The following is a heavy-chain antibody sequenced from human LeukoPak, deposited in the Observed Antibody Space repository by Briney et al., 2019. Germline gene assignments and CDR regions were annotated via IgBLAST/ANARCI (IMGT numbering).Heavy chain of an antibody. D-gene: IGHD2-15*01. CDR2: ISAYNDNT. CDR3: ARLGSPFDIVPNTMDV. CDR1: GYTFTSYG. V-gene: IGHV1-18*01. J-gene: IGHJ6*02. Sequence: GASVKVSCKASGYTFTSYGISWVRQAPGQGLEWMGWISAYNDNTNYVQKLQGRVTMTTDTSTSTAYMELRSLRSDDTAVYYCARLGSPFDIVPNTMDVWGQGTTVTVSS.